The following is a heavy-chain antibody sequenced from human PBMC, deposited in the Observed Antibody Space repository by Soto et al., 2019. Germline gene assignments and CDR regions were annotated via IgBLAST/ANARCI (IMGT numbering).Heavy chain of an antibody. CDR1: GFTFSSYA. CDR3: VKGEYYYDSSGYYPFDY. Sequence: GGSLRLSCSASGFTFSSYAMHWVRQAPGKGLEYVSSISTNGGSTHYADSVKGRFTISRDNSKNTQYLQMSSLRADDTAVYYCVKGEYYYDSSGYYPFDYWGQGTLVTGS. J-gene: IGHJ4*02. V-gene: IGHV3-64D*06. D-gene: IGHD3-22*01. CDR2: ISTNGGST.